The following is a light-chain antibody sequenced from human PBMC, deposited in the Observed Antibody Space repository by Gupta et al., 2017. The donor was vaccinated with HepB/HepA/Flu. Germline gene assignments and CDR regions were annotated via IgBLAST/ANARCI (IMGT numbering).Light chain of an antibody. V-gene: IGKV3-20*01. CDR1: QSVRSSY. CDR3: QHEGSSSCT. J-gene: IGKJ2*02. Sequence: EIVLTQSPGTLSLSPGERATLSCRASQSVRSSYLAWYQQKPGQAPRLLIYGASSRATGIPDRFSGSGSGTEFTLTISRLEPEDFAVYYCQHEGSSSCTFGQGTKLEIK. CDR2: GAS.